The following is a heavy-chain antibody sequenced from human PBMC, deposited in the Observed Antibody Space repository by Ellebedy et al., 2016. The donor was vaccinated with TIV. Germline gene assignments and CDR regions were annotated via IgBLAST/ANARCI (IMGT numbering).Heavy chain of an antibody. V-gene: IGHV4-59*01. D-gene: IGHD5-12*01. CDR2: IYYSGST. CDR1: GGSISSYY. CDR3: ATLLDDLGYPYYFDY. Sequence: GSLRLXXTVSGGSISSYYWSWIRQPPGKGLEWIGYIYYSGSTNYNPSLKSRVTISVDTSKNQFSLKLSSVTAADTAVYYCATLLDDLGYPYYFDYWGQGTLVTVSS. J-gene: IGHJ4*02.